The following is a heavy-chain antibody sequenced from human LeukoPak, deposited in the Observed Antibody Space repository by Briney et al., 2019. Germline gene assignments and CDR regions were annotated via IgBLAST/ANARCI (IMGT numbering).Heavy chain of an antibody. CDR3: ARERRGDYTYYYYYYMDV. V-gene: IGHV3-7*01. D-gene: IGHD4-17*01. CDR1: GFTFSSYW. CDR2: IKQDGSEK. Sequence: GGSLRLSCAASGFTFSSYWMSWVRQAPGKGLEWVANIKQDGSEKYYVDSVKGRFTISRDNAKNSLYLQMNSLRAEDTAVYYCARERRGDYTYYYYYYMDVWGKGTTVTVSS. J-gene: IGHJ6*03.